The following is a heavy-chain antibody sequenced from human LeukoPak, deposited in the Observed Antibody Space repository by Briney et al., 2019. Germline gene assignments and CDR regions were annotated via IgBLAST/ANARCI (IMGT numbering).Heavy chain of an antibody. CDR1: GGSISSGSYY. J-gene: IGHJ4*02. CDR3: ARRIWVEYSSPYFDY. CDR2: IYTSGST. Sequence: PLQTLSLTCTVSGGSISSGSYYWSWIRQPAGKGLEWIGRIYTSGSTNYNPSLKSRVTISVDTSKNQFSLKLSSVTAADTAVYYCARRIWVEYSSPYFDYWGQGTLVTVSS. V-gene: IGHV4-61*02. D-gene: IGHD6-6*01.